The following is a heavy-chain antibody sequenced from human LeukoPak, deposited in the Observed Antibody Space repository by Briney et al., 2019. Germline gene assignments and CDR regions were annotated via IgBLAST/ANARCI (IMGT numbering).Heavy chain of an antibody. V-gene: IGHV6-1*01. CDR3: AKLGDSST. CDR2: TYYRSKWYN. D-gene: IGHD6-19*01. CDR1: GDGVSSNSAA. Sequence: SQTLSLTCAISGDGVSSNSAAWSWIRQSPSRGLEWLGRTYYRSKWYNDYAVSVKSRIIINPDTSKNQFSLQLNSVTPEDTAVYYCAKLGDSSTWGQGTLVTVSS. J-gene: IGHJ5*02.